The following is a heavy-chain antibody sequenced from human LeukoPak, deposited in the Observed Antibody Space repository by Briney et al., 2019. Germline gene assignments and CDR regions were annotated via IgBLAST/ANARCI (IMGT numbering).Heavy chain of an antibody. CDR3: ARVFSAGYFDY. CDR2: INPNSGGT. Sequence: ASVKVSCKTSGYTFTGHYMHWVRQAPGQGLEWMGWINPNSGGTSYAQNFQGRVTMTRDTSINTAYMEVSRLRSDDTAVYYCARVFSAGYFDYWGQGTLVTVSS. J-gene: IGHJ4*02. D-gene: IGHD6-13*01. CDR1: GYTFTGHY. V-gene: IGHV1-2*02.